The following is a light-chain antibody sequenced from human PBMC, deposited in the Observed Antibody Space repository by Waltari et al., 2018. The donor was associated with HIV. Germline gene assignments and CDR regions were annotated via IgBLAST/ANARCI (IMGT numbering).Light chain of an antibody. CDR2: SAS. J-gene: IGKJ2*01. Sequence: DIQLTQSPSFMSASVGDRVTITCRASQAITRYLAWYQQKPGKAPKLLIYSASTLERGVPSRFSGGGSETEFSLTISSPQPEDSSTYSSQQLHTYPFTFGQGTKLELK. CDR3: QQLHTYPFT. V-gene: IGKV1-9*01. CDR1: QAITRY.